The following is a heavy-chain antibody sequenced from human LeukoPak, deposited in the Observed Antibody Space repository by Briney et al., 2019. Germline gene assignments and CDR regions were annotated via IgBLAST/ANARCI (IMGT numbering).Heavy chain of an antibody. J-gene: IGHJ4*02. CDR1: GGSISSGSYY. Sequence: PSQTLSLTCTVSGGSISSGSYYWSWIRQPAGKGLEWIGYIYYSGSTNYNPSLKSRVTISVDTSKNQFSLKLSSVYYCARGVVIAPQTFDYWGQGTLVTVSS. V-gene: IGHV4-61*09. CDR2: IYYSGST. D-gene: IGHD2-21*01. CDR3: PQTFDY.